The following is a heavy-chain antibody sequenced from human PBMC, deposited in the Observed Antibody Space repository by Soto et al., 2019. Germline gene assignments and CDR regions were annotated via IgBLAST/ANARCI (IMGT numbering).Heavy chain of an antibody. CDR3: ARVAPTGTLDYFDY. Sequence: EVQLVESGGGLVKPGGSLRLSCAASGFTFSSYSMSWVRQAPGKGLEWVSSISGTSTYIYYADSVRGRFTISRDNAKNSLYLQMNSLRAEVTAVYYCARVAPTGTLDYFDYWGQGTLVTVSS. D-gene: IGHD1-1*01. CDR2: ISGTSTYI. J-gene: IGHJ4*02. V-gene: IGHV3-21*01. CDR1: GFTFSSYS.